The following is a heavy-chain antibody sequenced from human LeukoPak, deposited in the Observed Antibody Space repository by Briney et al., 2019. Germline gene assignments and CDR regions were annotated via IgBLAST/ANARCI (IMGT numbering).Heavy chain of an antibody. CDR1: GYTFTSYD. CDR3: ARGLPAAPSAFDP. D-gene: IGHD2-2*01. Sequence: ASVRVSCKASGYTFTSYDINWVRQATGQGLEWMGWMNPNSSNTGYAQKFQGRVTITRNTSISTAYMELSSLRSEDTAVYYCARGLPAAPSAFDPWGQGTLVTVSS. V-gene: IGHV1-8*03. CDR2: MNPNSSNT. J-gene: IGHJ5*02.